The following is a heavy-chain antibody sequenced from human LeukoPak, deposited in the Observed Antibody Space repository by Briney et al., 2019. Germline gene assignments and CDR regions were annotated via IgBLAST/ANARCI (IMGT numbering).Heavy chain of an antibody. Sequence: PSETLSLTCTVSGGSISSGSYYWSWIRQPPGKGLEWIGEINHSGSTNYNPSLKSRVTISVDTSKNQFSLKLSSVTAADTAVYYCARGVYYYGSGSSFWFDPWGQGTLVTVSS. CDR3: ARGVYYYGSGSSFWFDP. V-gene: IGHV4-39*07. CDR2: INHSGST. D-gene: IGHD3-10*01. J-gene: IGHJ5*02. CDR1: GGSISSGSYY.